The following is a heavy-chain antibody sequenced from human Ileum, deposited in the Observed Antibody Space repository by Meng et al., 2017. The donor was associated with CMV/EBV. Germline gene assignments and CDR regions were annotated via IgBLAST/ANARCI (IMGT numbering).Heavy chain of an antibody. J-gene: IGHJ5*01. CDR2: VSYTGDT. V-gene: IGHV4-39*07. D-gene: IGHD2-8*02. CDR1: GGSINSSTYY. Sequence: SETLSLTYTVSGGSINSSTYYWGWIRQPPGKGLEWIGSVSYTGDTDYNASLRSRVTMSVDTSQSQFFLKVNSVTAADTAVYSCVRILNTGINGRGWFDLWGQGVLVTVSS. CDR3: VRILNTGINGRGWFDL.